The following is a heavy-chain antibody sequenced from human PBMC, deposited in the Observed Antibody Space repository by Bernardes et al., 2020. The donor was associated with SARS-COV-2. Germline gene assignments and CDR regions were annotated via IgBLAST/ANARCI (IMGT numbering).Heavy chain of an antibody. CDR2: IKEDGSEK. Sequence: GSLRLSCAASGFIFSRYWMTWVRQAPGKGLEWVANIKEDGSEKYYVDSVKGRFTISRDNAKNSVFLQMNSLRPEDTALYYCASLRGQNYWGQGALVTVSA. CDR3: ASLRGQNY. V-gene: IGHV3-7*01. J-gene: IGHJ4*02. CDR1: GFIFSRYW.